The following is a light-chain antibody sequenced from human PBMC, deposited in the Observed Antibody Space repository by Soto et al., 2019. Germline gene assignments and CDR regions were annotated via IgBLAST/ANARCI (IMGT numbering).Light chain of an antibody. J-gene: IGLJ2*01. Sequence: QSALTQPASVSGSPGQSITISCTGTSSDVGGYSYVSWYQQHPGKAPKLIIYDVSNRPSGVSNRFSGSKSGNTASLTISGLQAEDEADYSCSSYTSSSTLVFGGGTKLTVL. CDR1: SSDVGGYSY. CDR2: DVS. CDR3: SSYTSSSTLV. V-gene: IGLV2-14*03.